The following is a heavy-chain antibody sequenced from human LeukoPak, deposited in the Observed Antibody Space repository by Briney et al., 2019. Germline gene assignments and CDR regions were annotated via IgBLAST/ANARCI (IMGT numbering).Heavy chain of an antibody. V-gene: IGHV4-59*01. CDR1: TCSISSYI. J-gene: IGHJ3*01. D-gene: IGHD3-10*01. Sequence: KPSETLSLTCTVSTCSISSYIWSWIPQPPGKGLEWIAYIYYSGSTNYNPSLKSRVTISVDTSKNHFSLKLSSVTAADTAVYYCARSATFGPDAFDFWGQGTMVTVSS. CDR3: ARSATFGPDAFDF. CDR2: IYYSGST.